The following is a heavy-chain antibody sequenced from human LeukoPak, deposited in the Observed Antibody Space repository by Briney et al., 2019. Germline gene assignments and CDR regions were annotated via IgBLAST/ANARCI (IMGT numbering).Heavy chain of an antibody. Sequence: KPSETLSLTCAVYGGSFSGYYWSWIRQPPGKGLEWIGEINHSGSTNYNPSLKSRVTISVDTSKNQFSLKLSSVTAADTAVYYCARRRYVTMVREVRGWFDPWGQGTLVTVSS. CDR3: ARRRYVTMVREVRGWFDP. CDR1: GGSFSGYY. V-gene: IGHV4-34*01. D-gene: IGHD3-10*01. J-gene: IGHJ5*02. CDR2: INHSGST.